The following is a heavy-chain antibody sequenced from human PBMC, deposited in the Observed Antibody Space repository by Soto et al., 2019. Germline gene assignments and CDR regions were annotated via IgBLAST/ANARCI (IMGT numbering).Heavy chain of an antibody. CDR3: ARASSSSSFDY. V-gene: IGHV3-48*03. J-gene: IGHJ4*02. Sequence: WGSLLLSCAASVFTFSSYEMNWVRQAPGKGLDWVSYISSSGSTIYYADSVKGRFTISRDNAKNSLYLQMNSLRAEDTAVYYCARASSSSSFDYWGQGTMVTVSS. CDR2: ISSSGSTI. D-gene: IGHD6-6*01. CDR1: VFTFSSYE.